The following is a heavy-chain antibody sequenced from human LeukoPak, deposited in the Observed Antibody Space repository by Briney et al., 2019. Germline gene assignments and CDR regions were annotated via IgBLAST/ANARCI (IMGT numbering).Heavy chain of an antibody. V-gene: IGHV4-34*01. CDR3: ARGRAVDP. CDR2: INHSGST. J-gene: IGHJ5*02. CDR1: GGSFSGYY. Sequence: SEALSLTCAVYGGSFSGYYWSWIRQPPGKGLEWIGEINHSGSTNHNPSLKSRVTISVDTSKNQFSLKLSSETAADTAVYYCARGRAVDPWGQGTLVTVSS.